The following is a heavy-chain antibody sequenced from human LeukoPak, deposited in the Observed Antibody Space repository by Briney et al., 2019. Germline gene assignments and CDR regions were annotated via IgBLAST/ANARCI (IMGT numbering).Heavy chain of an antibody. CDR3: ARGGNTGAFDI. CDR2: IGTAGDT. J-gene: IGHJ3*02. CDR1: GFTFSSYD. V-gene: IGHV3-13*01. D-gene: IGHD4-23*01. Sequence: PGGSLRLSCAASGFTFSSYDMHWVRQATGKGLEWVSAIGTAGDTYYPGSVKGRFTISRENAKNSLYLQMNSLRAGDTAVYYCARGGNTGAFDIWGQGTMVTVSS.